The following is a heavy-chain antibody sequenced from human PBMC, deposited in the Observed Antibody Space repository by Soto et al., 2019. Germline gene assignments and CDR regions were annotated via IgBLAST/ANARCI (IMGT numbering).Heavy chain of an antibody. D-gene: IGHD2-15*01. Sequence: QVQLVQSGAEVKKPGASVKVSCKASGYTFTSYAISWVRQAPGQGLEWMGWISAYNGNTKYAQKLQGRVTMTTDTSTRTVDMELRSLRSDDTVVYFCARDGILRGMDVWGQGTTVTGSS. V-gene: IGHV1-18*01. CDR2: ISAYNGNT. CDR3: ARDGILRGMDV. J-gene: IGHJ6*02. CDR1: GYTFTSYA.